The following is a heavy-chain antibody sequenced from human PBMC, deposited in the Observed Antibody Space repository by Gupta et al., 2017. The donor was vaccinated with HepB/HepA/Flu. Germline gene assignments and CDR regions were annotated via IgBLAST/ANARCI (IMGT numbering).Heavy chain of an antibody. J-gene: IGHJ4*02. CDR3: ASAGVRTEFWGQGTLGTVPSDF. CDR2: ITRSGTTI. V-gene: IGHV3-48*03. Sequence: EVQLVESGGGLVQTGGSLRLSCAASEFTSSNNDMHWICQAPGKGLEWISYITRSGTTIYYADSVKGRFTINRDNSKNSLYLQMNSLRVEDTAIYYCASAGVRTEFWGQGTLGTVPSDFWGQGTLVTVSS. D-gene: IGHD7-27*01. CDR1: EFTSSNND.